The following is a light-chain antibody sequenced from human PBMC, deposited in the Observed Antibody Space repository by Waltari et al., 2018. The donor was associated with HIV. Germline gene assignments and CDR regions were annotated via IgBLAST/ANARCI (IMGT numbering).Light chain of an antibody. Sequence: SFEMTQPPSVSVSPGQTARITCSGDALVKQYTYWYQQKQGQAPVVVIYNDTESPSGSPERFSGSSSGTTVTLTISGVQSEDEADYYCQSADTGGTRVFGPGTKVTVL. CDR3: QSADTGGTRV. CDR2: NDT. CDR1: ALVKQY. J-gene: IGLJ1*01. V-gene: IGLV3-25*03.